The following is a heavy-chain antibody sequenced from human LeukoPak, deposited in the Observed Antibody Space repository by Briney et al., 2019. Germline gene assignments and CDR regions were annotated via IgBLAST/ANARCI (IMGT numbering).Heavy chain of an antibody. D-gene: IGHD6-13*01. CDR3: AKIGIAQDAFDI. J-gene: IGHJ3*02. CDR1: GFTFSSYA. V-gene: IGHV3-23*01. CDR2: ISGSGGST. Sequence: GGSLRLSCAASGFTFSSYAMSWVRQAPGKGLDWVLAISGSGGSTYYADSVKGRFTISRDNSKNTLYLQMNSLRAEDTAVYYCAKIGIAQDAFDIWGQGTMVTVSS.